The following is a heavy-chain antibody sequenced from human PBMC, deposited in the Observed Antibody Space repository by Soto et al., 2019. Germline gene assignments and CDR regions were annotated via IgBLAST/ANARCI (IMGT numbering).Heavy chain of an antibody. Sequence: SETLSLTCAVYGGSFSGYYWSWIRQPPGKGLEWIGEINHSGSTNYNPSLRSRVTISVDTSKNQLSLKLSSVTAADTAVYYCARVRGWVATIKGAYYFDYWGQGTLVTVYS. D-gene: IGHD5-12*01. CDR3: ARVRGWVATIKGAYYFDY. V-gene: IGHV4-34*01. J-gene: IGHJ4*02. CDR1: GGSFSGYY. CDR2: INHSGST.